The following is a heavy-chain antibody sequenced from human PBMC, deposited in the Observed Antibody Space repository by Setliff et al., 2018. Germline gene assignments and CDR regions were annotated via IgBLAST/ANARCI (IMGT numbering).Heavy chain of an antibody. CDR1: GDTFTNYA. D-gene: IGHD4-4*01. V-gene: IGHV1-69*10. CDR2: IIPLLGIT. J-gene: IGHJ4*02. Sequence: GASVKVSCKASGDTFTNYAINWVRQAPGQGLEWMGGIIPLLGITNYAQKFQGRVTITADGSTNTVYMALSSVTSEDTAIYYCAREQSTDLDYWGQGTLVTVS. CDR3: AREQSTDLDY.